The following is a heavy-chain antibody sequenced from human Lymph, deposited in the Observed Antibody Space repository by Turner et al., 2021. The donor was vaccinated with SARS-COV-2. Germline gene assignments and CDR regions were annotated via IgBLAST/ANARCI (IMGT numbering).Heavy chain of an antibody. V-gene: IGHV1-69*10. CDR3: ARRHSGNYDAFDI. CDR2: IIPILGIA. D-gene: IGHD1-26*01. CDR1: GGTFSTYV. J-gene: IGHJ3*02. Sequence: QVQLGQSGAEVKNPGSSVKVSCKASGGTFSTYVLSWVRQAPGEGLEWMGGIIPILGIANYAQKFQGRVTITADKSTSTAYMELSSLRSEDTAVYHCARRHSGNYDAFDIWGQGTMVTVSS.